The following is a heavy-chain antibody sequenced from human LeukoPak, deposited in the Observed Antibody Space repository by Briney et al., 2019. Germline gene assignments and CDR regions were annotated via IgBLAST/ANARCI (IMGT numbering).Heavy chain of an antibody. J-gene: IGHJ6*02. CDR1: GYTFTSYG. V-gene: IGHV1-18*01. Sequence: GASVKVSCKASGYTFTSYGISWVRQAPGQGLEWMGWISAYNGNTNYAQKLQGRVTMTTDTSTSTAYMELRSLRSDDTAVYYCARAIGSSGWYNYYYYGMDVWGQGTTVTVSS. CDR2: ISAYNGNT. CDR3: ARAIGSSGWYNYYYYGMDV. D-gene: IGHD6-19*01.